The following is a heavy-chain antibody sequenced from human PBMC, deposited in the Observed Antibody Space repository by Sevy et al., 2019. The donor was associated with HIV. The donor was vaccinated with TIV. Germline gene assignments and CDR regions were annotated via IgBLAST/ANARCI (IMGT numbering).Heavy chain of an antibody. CDR1: GFTFSTYA. CDR2: ISYDGSNK. V-gene: IGHV3-30-3*01. J-gene: IGHJ4*02. D-gene: IGHD4-17*01. CDR3: ARPRDYGDYYYCDY. Sequence: GGSLRLSCATSGFTFSTYAMHWVRQAPGKGLEGVAVISYDGSNKYYADSVKGRFTISRDNPKNTLYLQMNSLRAEDTAVYYCARPRDYGDYYYCDYWGQGTLVTVSS.